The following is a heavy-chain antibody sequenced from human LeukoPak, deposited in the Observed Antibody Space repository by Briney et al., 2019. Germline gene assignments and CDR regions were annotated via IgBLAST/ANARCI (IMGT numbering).Heavy chain of an antibody. D-gene: IGHD2-21*02. CDR2: IKQDGSEK. V-gene: IGHV3-7*01. J-gene: IGHJ4*02. CDR1: GFTFSSYW. Sequence: PGGSLRLSCAASGFTFSSYWMSWVRQAPGKGLEWVANIKQDGSEKYYVDSVKGRFTISRDNAKNSLYLQMNSLRAEDTAVYYCARGVYCAGDCYPDWGQGTLVTVSS. CDR3: ARGVYCAGDCYPD.